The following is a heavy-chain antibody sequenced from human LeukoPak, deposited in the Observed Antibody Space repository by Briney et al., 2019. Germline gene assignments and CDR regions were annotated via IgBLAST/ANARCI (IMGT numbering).Heavy chain of an antibody. CDR3: ARPDYYGSGSYG. D-gene: IGHD3-10*01. J-gene: IGHJ4*02. CDR1: GDSITGYY. V-gene: IGHV4-39*07. CDR2: IYYTGNT. Sequence: SETLSLTCSVSGDSITGYYWGWIRQPPGKGLEWIGNIYYTGNTYYNSSLKSRVTISVDTSKNQFSLKLSSVTAADTAVYYCARPDYYGSGSYGWGQGTLVTVSS.